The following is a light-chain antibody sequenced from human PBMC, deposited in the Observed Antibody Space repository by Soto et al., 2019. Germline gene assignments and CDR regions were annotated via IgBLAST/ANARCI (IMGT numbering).Light chain of an antibody. CDR3: AVWDDSLNGVV. Sequence: QSVLTQPPSASGTPGQRVTIACSGSSSNIGSNTVNWYQQLPGTAPKLFIYSNNQRSSGVPDRFSGSKSGTSASLAISGLQSEDAADYYCAVWDDSLNGVVFGGGTKLTVL. CDR2: SNN. V-gene: IGLV1-44*01. J-gene: IGLJ2*01. CDR1: SSNIGSNT.